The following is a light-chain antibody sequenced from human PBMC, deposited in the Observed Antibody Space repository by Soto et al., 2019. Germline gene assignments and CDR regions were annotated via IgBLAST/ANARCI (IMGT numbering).Light chain of an antibody. V-gene: IGKV3-20*01. CDR2: DAS. Sequence: EIVLTQSPGTLSLSPGERATLSCRASETVGNYLAWYQQKPGQAPRLVIFDASNRASGIPDRFSGRGSGTDFTLTISRLEVEDFAVYYCQQYGRSLLTFVGGTKVEIK. CDR1: ETVGNY. J-gene: IGKJ4*01. CDR3: QQYGRSLLT.